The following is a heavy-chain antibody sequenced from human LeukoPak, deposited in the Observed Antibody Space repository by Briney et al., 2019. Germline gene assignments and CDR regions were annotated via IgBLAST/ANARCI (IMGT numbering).Heavy chain of an antibody. J-gene: IGHJ3*02. Sequence: GGSLRLSCAASGFTFSTYSMNWLRLAPGKGLEWVSSISPDSNYKYYVDSVKGRFTISRDNSKNTLYLQMNSLRAEDTAVYYCAKDLSVGATTIIDAFDIWGQGTMVTVSS. CDR3: AKDLSVGATTIIDAFDI. CDR2: ISPDSNYK. V-gene: IGHV3-21*04. CDR1: GFTFSTYS. D-gene: IGHD1-26*01.